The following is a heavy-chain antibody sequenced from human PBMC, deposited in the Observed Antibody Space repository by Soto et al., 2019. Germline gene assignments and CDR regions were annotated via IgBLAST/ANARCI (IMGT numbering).Heavy chain of an antibody. D-gene: IGHD2-15*01. CDR3: ARGIVVVVAATQYFDY. V-gene: IGHV4-59*08. CDR1: GGSIRSHY. J-gene: IGHJ4*02. CDR2: IFYTGNT. Sequence: SETLSLTCTVSGGSIRSHYWSWIRQPPGKGLEWIGYIFYTGNTNYNPSLKSRATISLDSSKNQFSLKLSSVTAADTAVYYCARGIVVVVAATQYFDYWGQGTLVTVSS.